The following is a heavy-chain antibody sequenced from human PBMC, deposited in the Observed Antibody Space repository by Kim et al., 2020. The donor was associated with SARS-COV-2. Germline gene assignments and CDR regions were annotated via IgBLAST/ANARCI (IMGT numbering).Heavy chain of an antibody. Sequence: GGSLRLSCAASGWACRSYGMHWVRQAPGKGLEWGAVIWYDGSNEYYADSVKGLFTISRDDSKNTLYVQMNSLRVEDTAVYYCARGADQAAGMDYWGQGTLVTVSS. D-gene: IGHD6-13*01. CDR2: IWYDGSNE. J-gene: IGHJ4*02. CDR1: GWACRSYG. V-gene: IGHV3-33*01. CDR3: ARGADQAAGMDY.